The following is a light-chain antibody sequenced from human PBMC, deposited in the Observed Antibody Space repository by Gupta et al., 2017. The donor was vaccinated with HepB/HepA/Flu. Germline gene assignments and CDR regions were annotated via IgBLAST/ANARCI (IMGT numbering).Light chain of an antibody. CDR3: QQYYSTPRT. CDR2: WAS. J-gene: IGKJ1*01. CDR1: QSVLYSSNNKNY. Sequence: DIVMTQSPDSLAVSLGERATINCKSSQSVLYSSNNKNYLAWYQQKPGQPPKLLIYWASTRGSGVPDRFSGSGSGTDFTLTISSLQAEAVAVYYCQQYYSTPRTFGQGTKVEIK. V-gene: IGKV4-1*01.